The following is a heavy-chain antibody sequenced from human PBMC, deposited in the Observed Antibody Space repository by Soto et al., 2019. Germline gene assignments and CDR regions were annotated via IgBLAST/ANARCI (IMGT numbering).Heavy chain of an antibody. D-gene: IGHD2-15*01. CDR2: INSDGSST. CDR1: GFTFSSYW. CDR3: ARTNGGGWDYFDY. V-gene: IGHV3-74*01. Sequence: PGGSLRLSCAASGFTFSSYWMHWVRQAPGKGLVWVSRINSDGSSTNYADFVKGRFTISRDNARNTLYLQMNRLRAEDTAVYYCARTNGGGWDYFDYWGQGSLVTVSS. J-gene: IGHJ4*02.